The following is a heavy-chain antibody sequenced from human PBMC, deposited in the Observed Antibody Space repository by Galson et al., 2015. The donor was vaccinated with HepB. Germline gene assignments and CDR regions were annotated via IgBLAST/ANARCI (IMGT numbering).Heavy chain of an antibody. Sequence: SVKVSCKASGYTFSSYSITWVRQAPGQGLEWMGRISPHNGYTTYVQKFQGGVTMTTDTSTNTAYMELRSLRSDDTAVYYCARGGFVVVIGVNQNNWFDPWGQGTLVTVSS. CDR3: ARGGFVVVIGVNQNNWFDP. V-gene: IGHV1-18*01. J-gene: IGHJ5*02. CDR1: GYTFSSYS. CDR2: ISPHNGYT. D-gene: IGHD2-21*01.